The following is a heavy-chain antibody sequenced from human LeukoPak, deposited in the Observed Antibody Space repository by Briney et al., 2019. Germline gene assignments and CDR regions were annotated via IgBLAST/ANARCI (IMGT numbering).Heavy chain of an antibody. J-gene: IGHJ5*02. D-gene: IGHD6-13*01. CDR1: GGSISSYY. Sequence: SETLSLTCTVSGGSISSYYWSWIRQPAGKGLEWIGRIYTSGSANYNPSLRSRVTISVDTSKNQFSLKLSSVTAADTAVYYCARISSSSLGFDPWGQGTLVTVSS. CDR2: IYTSGSA. V-gene: IGHV4-4*07. CDR3: ARISSSSLGFDP.